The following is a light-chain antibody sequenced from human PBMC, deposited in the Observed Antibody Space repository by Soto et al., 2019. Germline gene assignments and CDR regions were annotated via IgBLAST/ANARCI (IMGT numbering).Light chain of an antibody. CDR3: QQYGSSSMYT. V-gene: IGKV3-20*01. Sequence: EIVLTQSPGTLSLSPGERATLSCRASQSVSSSYLAWYQQKPGQAPGLLIYGASSRATGIPDRFSGSGSGTDFTLTISGLEPEDFAVYYCQQYGSSSMYTFGQGTKLEIK. CDR2: GAS. J-gene: IGKJ2*01. CDR1: QSVSSSY.